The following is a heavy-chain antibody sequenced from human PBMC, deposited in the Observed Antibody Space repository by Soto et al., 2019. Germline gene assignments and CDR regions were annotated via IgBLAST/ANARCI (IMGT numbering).Heavy chain of an antibody. CDR3: ARRRNYYGSGSYRGWFDP. D-gene: IGHD3-10*01. V-gene: IGHV4-34*01. J-gene: IGHJ5*02. Sequence: SETLSLTCAVYGGSFSGYYWSWIRQPPGKGLEWIGEINHSGSTNYNPSLKSRVTISVDTSKNQFSLKLSSVTAADTAVYYCARRRNYYGSGSYRGWFDPWGQGTLVTV. CDR1: GGSFSGYY. CDR2: INHSGST.